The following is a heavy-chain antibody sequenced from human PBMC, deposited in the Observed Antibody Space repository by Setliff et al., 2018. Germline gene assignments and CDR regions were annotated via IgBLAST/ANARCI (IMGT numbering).Heavy chain of an antibody. D-gene: IGHD5-18*01. Sequence: ASVKVSCKASGGTFSSYAISWVRQAPGQGLEWMGGIIPIFGTANYAQKFQGRVTITTDNSKNTLYLQMNSLRAEDTAVYYCAKGEYSYGNNYYYYGMDVWGQGTTVTVSS. V-gene: IGHV1-69*05. CDR1: GGTFSSYA. CDR3: AKGEYSYGNNYYYYGMDV. J-gene: IGHJ6*02. CDR2: IIPIFGTA.